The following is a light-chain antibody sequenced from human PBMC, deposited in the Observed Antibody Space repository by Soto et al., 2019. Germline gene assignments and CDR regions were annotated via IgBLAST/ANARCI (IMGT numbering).Light chain of an antibody. Sequence: DLQMTQSPSTLSASVGDRVTITCRASQSISSWLAWYQQKPGKAPKLLIYDASSLESGVPSRFSGSGSGTEFTLTISCLQPDDFATYYCQQYNSYSQTFGQGTKVDIK. V-gene: IGKV1-5*01. J-gene: IGKJ1*01. CDR1: QSISSW. CDR3: QQYNSYSQT. CDR2: DAS.